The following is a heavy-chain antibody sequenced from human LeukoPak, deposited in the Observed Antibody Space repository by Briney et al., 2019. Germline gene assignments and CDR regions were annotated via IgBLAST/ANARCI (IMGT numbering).Heavy chain of an antibody. V-gene: IGHV3-74*01. Sequence: PGGSLRLSCAASGFTFSTYWMHWVRQAPGKGLVWVSRINTDGSGTIYADSVKGRFTISRDNAKNTLYLQMNSLRAEDTAVYYCALSREAAGTVFDDWGQGTLVTVSS. J-gene: IGHJ4*02. D-gene: IGHD6-13*01. CDR1: GFTFSTYW. CDR3: ALSREAAGTVFDD. CDR2: INTDGSGT.